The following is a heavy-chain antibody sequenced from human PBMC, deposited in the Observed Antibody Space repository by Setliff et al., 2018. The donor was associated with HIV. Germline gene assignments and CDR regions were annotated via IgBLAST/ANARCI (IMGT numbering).Heavy chain of an antibody. V-gene: IGHV1-69*05. CDR2: IIPIFGTA. D-gene: IGHD2-15*01. J-gene: IGHJ6*03. Sequence: SVKVSCKASGGTFSSYAISWVRQAPGQGREWMGGIIPIFGTANYAQKFQGRVTITTDESTSTAYMELSSLRSEDTAVYYCARMLPPGGDYYYYYMDVWGKGTTVTVSS. CDR1: GGTFSSYA. CDR3: ARMLPPGGDYYYYYMDV.